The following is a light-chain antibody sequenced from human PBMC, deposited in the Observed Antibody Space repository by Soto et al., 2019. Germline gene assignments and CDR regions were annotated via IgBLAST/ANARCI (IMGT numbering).Light chain of an antibody. V-gene: IGLV2-14*01. J-gene: IGLJ1*01. CDR3: ASYTPSSTYV. Sequence: QSVLTQPASVSGSPGQSIPSSCTGTSSDVGGYSYVSWYQQQPGKAPKLVISDVSNRPSGVSDRFSGSKSGNTASLTISGLQTEDEADYYCASYTPSSTYVFGTGTKVTVL. CDR1: SSDVGGYSY. CDR2: DVS.